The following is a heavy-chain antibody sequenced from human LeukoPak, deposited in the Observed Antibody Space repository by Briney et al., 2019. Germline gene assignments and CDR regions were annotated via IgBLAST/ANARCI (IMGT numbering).Heavy chain of an antibody. D-gene: IGHD5-24*01. J-gene: IGHJ4*02. CDR3: ARHRSGWLQSSFDY. CDR2: IHHSGSS. CDR1: GYSINSGYY. Sequence: SETLSLTCTVSGYSINSGYYWGWIRQPPGKGLEWIGSIHHSGSSFDNPALKSRVTISVDTSKNQFSLKLSSVTAADTAVYYCARHRSGWLQSSFDYWGQGTLVTVSS. V-gene: IGHV4-38-2*02.